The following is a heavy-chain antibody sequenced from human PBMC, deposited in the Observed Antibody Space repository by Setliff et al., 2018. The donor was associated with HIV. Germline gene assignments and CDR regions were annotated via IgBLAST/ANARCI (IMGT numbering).Heavy chain of an antibody. V-gene: IGHV4-4*07. J-gene: IGHJ3*01. CDR3: ARARITLIGGRLEPYAFDR. CDR1: GGSFSTYY. D-gene: IGHD3-10*01. Sequence: TLSLTCTVSGGSFSTYYWSWIRQPAGEGPEYIGRVHSTGTTIYNPSLKSRVTMSVDASKNQLSLKLRSATAADTAVYYCARARITLIGGRLEPYAFDRWGQGTKVTVSS. CDR2: VHSTGTT.